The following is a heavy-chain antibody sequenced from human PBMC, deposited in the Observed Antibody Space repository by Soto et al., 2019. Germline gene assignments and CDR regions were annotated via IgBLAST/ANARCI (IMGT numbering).Heavy chain of an antibody. Sequence: GGSLRLSCAASGFTFSNAWMNWVRQAPGKGLEWVGRIKSKTDGGTTDYAAPVKGRFTISRDDSKNTLYLQMNSLKTEDTAVYYCTTDGIGYCSGGSCPAIDYWGQGTLVTVSS. CDR3: TTDGIGYCSGGSCPAIDY. V-gene: IGHV3-15*07. CDR2: IKSKTDGGTT. D-gene: IGHD2-15*01. J-gene: IGHJ4*02. CDR1: GFTFSNAW.